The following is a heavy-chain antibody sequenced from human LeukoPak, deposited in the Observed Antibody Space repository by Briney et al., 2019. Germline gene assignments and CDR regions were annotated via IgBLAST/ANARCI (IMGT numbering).Heavy chain of an antibody. CDR1: GFTFGSYA. CDR2: ISSSGSAI. CDR3: AREVGYSYAFV. J-gene: IGHJ4*02. Sequence: GGSLRLSCAASGFTFGSYAMNWVRQAPGKGLEWVSYISSSGSAIDYADSAKGRFTISRDNAKNSLYLQMNSLRAEDTAVYYCAREVGYSYAFVWGQGTLVTVSS. V-gene: IGHV3-48*01. D-gene: IGHD5-18*01.